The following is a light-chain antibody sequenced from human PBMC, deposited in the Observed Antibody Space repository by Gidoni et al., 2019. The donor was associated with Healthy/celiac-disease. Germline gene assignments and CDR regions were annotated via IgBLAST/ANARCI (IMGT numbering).Light chain of an antibody. CDR3: CSYAGSSTLV. Sequence: QSALTQPASVSGSPGQSITISCTGTSSDVGSYNLVSWYQQHPGKAPKLRIYEGSKRPSGVSNRFSGSKPGNTASLTISGLQAEDEADYYCCSYAGSSTLVFGGGTKLTGL. V-gene: IGLV2-23*01. CDR1: SSDVGSYNL. CDR2: EGS. J-gene: IGLJ2*01.